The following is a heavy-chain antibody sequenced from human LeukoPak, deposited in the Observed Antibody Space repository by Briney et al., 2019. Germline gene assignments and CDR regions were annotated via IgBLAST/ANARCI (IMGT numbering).Heavy chain of an antibody. CDR2: MNPNTGST. V-gene: IGHV1-8*01. Sequence: ASVKVSCKASGYTFTSYDINCVRQATGQGLEWMGWMNPNTGSTGYAQKLQDRVTMTRNTSISTAYMELSGLTFEDTAIYYCARARSGWAYNWFDPWGQGTLVTVSS. CDR3: ARARSGWAYNWFDP. J-gene: IGHJ5*02. D-gene: IGHD6-19*01. CDR1: GYTFTSYD.